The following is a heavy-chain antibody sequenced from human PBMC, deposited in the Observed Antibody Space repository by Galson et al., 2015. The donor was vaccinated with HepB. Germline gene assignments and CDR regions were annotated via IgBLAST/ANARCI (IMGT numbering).Heavy chain of an antibody. J-gene: IGHJ4*02. CDR2: ISFSGTT. V-gene: IGHV3-23*01. CDR3: AKRSGAGGPFDY. CDR1: GFTFINYA. D-gene: IGHD7-27*01. Sequence: LRLSCAASGFTFINYAMSWVRLAPGKGLEWVSSISFSGTTNDADSVKGRFTISRDNSKNMVFLQLNSLRDDDTAVYYCAKRSGAGGPFDYWGLGTVVTVSS.